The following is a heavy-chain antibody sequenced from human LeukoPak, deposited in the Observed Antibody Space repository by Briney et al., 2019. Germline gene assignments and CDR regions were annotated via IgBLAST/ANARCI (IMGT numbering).Heavy chain of an antibody. J-gene: IGHJ6*02. V-gene: IGHV3-48*02. CDR1: GFTFSSYS. D-gene: IGHD3-3*01. CDR3: ARNVVRFLEWSESGYYYYGMDV. CDR2: ISSSSSTV. Sequence: GGSLRLSCAASGFTFSSYSMNWVRQAPGKGLEWVSYISSSSSTVYYADSVKGRFTISRDNAKNSLYLQMNSLRDEDTAVYYCARNVVRFLEWSESGYYYYGMDVWGQGTTVTVSS.